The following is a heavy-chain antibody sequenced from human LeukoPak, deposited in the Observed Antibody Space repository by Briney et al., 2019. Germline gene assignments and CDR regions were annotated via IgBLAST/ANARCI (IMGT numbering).Heavy chain of an antibody. CDR1: GFTLSDHY. V-gene: IGHV3-72*01. J-gene: IGHJ4*02. D-gene: IGHD4-23*01. CDR3: TRGGLYGGNSAFDY. Sequence: GGSLRLSCAASGFTLSDHYMDWVRQAPGKGLEWVGRSRNKADSSTTVYAASVNGRFSISRDDSKSSLYLQMNSLKTEDTAMYYCTRGGLYGGNSAFDYWGQGTLVTVSS. CDR2: SRNKADSSTT.